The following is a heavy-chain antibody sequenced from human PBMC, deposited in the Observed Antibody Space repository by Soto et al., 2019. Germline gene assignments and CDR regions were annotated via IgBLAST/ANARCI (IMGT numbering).Heavy chain of an antibody. Sequence: SETLSLTCTVSGGSISSYYWSWIRQPPGKGLEWIGYIYYSGSTNYNPSLKSRVTISVDTSKNQFSLKLSSVTAADTAVYYCARISYYYDSSGYYRPRDYFDYWGQGTLVTVS. CDR1: GGSISSYY. CDR3: ARISYYYDSSGYYRPRDYFDY. V-gene: IGHV4-59*08. CDR2: IYYSGST. J-gene: IGHJ4*02. D-gene: IGHD3-22*01.